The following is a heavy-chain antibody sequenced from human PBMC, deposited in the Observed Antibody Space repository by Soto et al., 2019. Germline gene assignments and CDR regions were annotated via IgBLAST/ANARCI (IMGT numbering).Heavy chain of an antibody. V-gene: IGHV1-3*01. Sequence: ASVKVSCKASGYTFTSYAMHWVRQAPGQRLEWMGWINAGNGNTKYSQKFQGRVTITRDTSASTAYMELSSLRSEDTAVYYCASSATTADYYYGMDVWGRGTTVTVSS. J-gene: IGHJ6*02. D-gene: IGHD1-26*01. CDR3: ASSATTADYYYGMDV. CDR2: INAGNGNT. CDR1: GYTFTSYA.